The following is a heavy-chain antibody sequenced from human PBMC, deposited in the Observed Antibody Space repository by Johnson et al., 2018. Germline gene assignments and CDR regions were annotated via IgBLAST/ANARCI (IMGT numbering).Heavy chain of an antibody. J-gene: IGHJ3*02. CDR2: ITSRSTYI. V-gene: IGHV3-21*01. D-gene: IGHD4-17*01. CDR1: GFTFSSFS. Sequence: VQLVESGGDLVKPGGSLRLSCAASGFTFSSFSMNWVRQAPGKGLEWVSSITSRSTYIYYADSLKGRFTISRDNAKNSLYLQMNRLRAEDTAVYYCARDFYGDYAYYAFDIWGQGTRVTGSS. CDR3: ARDFYGDYAYYAFDI.